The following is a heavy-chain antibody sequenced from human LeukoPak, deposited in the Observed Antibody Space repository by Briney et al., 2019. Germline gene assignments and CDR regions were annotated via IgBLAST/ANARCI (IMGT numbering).Heavy chain of an antibody. J-gene: IGHJ6*03. Sequence: GGSLRLSCAASGFTFSSYAMSWVRQAPGKGLEWVSAISGSGGSTYYADSVKGRFTISRDNSKNTLYLQMNSLRAEDTAVYYCAKDFPILEWTYYYYYYMDVWGKGTTVTVSS. CDR2: ISGSGGST. CDR1: GFTFSSYA. D-gene: IGHD3-3*01. V-gene: IGHV3-23*01. CDR3: AKDFPILEWTYYYYYYMDV.